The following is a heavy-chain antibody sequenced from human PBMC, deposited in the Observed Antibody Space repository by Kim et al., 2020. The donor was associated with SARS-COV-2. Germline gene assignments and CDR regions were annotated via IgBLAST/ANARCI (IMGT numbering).Heavy chain of an antibody. D-gene: IGHD3-3*01. J-gene: IGHJ6*02. Sequence: GRFTISRDNSKNTLYMQMNSLRAEDTAVYYCAKESIFWSGYYSYYGMDVWGQGTTVTVSS. V-gene: IGHV3-23*01. CDR3: AKESIFWSGYYSYYGMDV.